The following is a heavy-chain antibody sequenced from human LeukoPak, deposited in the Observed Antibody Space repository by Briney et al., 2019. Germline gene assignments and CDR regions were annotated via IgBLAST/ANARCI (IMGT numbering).Heavy chain of an antibody. CDR3: AGLVGRYSSGLYYYYFDY. CDR1: GDSINSLDL. V-gene: IGHV4-4*02. D-gene: IGHD3-22*01. CDR2: MYLSGAT. J-gene: IGHJ4*02. Sequence: SETLSLTCTVSGDSINSLDLWSWVRQPPGQGLEWIGEMYLSGATHSNPSVKSRVTISIDKSKNQFFLNLSSVTAADTAVYYCAGLVGRYSSGLYYYYFDYWGQGTLVTVSS.